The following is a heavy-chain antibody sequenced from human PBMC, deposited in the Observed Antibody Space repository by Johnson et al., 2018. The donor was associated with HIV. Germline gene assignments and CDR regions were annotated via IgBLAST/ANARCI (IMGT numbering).Heavy chain of an antibody. CDR1: GFTFSSYG. CDR2: ISYDGSNK. J-gene: IGHJ3*02. Sequence: QVQLVESGGGVVQPGRSLRLSCAASGFTFSSYGMHWVRQAPGKGLEWVAMISYDGSNKYYADSVKGRFTISRDNSKNTLYLQMNSLRADDTAVYYCAKTYYYDSSGSRAFDIWGQGTMVTVSS. CDR3: AKTYYYDSSGSRAFDI. V-gene: IGHV3-30*18. D-gene: IGHD3-22*01.